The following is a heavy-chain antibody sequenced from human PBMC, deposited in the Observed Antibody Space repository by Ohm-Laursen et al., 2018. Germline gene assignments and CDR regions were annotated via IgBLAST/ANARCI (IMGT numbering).Heavy chain of an antibody. CDR1: GFTFRNYG. CDR2: IWNDGNNK. Sequence: SLRLSCTAPGFTFRNYGMHWVRQAPGKGLEWVAVIWNDGNNKYYIDSVKGRFTISRDNSENTLYLQMNSLRAEDTAVYYCARDQDWWLQFVDWGQGTLVTVSS. J-gene: IGHJ4*02. D-gene: IGHD5-24*01. V-gene: IGHV3-33*01. CDR3: ARDQDWWLQFVD.